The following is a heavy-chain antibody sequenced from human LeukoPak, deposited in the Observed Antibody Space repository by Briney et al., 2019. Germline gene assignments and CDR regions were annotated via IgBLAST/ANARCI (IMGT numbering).Heavy chain of an antibody. CDR3: ARHSRALTGVDY. Sequence: GAALKISCKGSGYRFTSYWIGWVRQMPGKGLEWVGIIYPGDSDTRYSPSFQGQVTISADKSISTAYLQWSSLKASDTAMYYCARHSRALTGVDYWGQGTLVTVSS. V-gene: IGHV5-51*01. CDR1: GYRFTSYW. J-gene: IGHJ4*02. D-gene: IGHD7-27*01. CDR2: IYPGDSDT.